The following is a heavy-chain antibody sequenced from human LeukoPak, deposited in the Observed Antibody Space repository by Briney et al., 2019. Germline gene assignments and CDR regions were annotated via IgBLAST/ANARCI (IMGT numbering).Heavy chain of an antibody. D-gene: IGHD6-6*01. J-gene: IGHJ5*02. CDR2: ISGSSGNT. CDR1: GFTFTSYV. V-gene: IGHV3-23*01. Sequence: VGSLRLSCAASGFTFTSYVMSCVRPAPGRGLEWVSAISGSSGNTYYAETVKGRFTISRDRSPNTQYLQRNSLREQKTVVYYCAKDIAARLNGFDPCREGALVTVSS. CDR3: AKDIAARLNGFDP.